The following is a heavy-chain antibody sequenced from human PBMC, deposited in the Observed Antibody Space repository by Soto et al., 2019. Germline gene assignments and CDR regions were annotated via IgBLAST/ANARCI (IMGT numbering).Heavy chain of an antibody. CDR1: GFTFSDYY. V-gene: IGHV3-11*01. J-gene: IGHJ6*03. CDR3: ASVHSYYYYYMDV. CDR2: ISSSGSTI. Sequence: QVQLVESGGGLVRAGGSLRLSCAASGFTFSDYYMSWIRQAPGKGLEWVSYISSSGSTIYYADSVKGRFTISRDNAKNSLYLQMYSLRAEDTAVYYCASVHSYYYYYMDVWGKGTTVTVSS.